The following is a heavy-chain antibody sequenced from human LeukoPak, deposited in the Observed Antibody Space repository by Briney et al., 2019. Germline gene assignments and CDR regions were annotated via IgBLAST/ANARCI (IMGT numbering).Heavy chain of an antibody. CDR1: GGSISGGSYY. D-gene: IGHD6-19*01. Sequence: PSETLSLTCTVSGGSISGGSYYWSWIRQPAGKGLEWIGRISSTGRTDYNPSLTSRVTISVDTSKNEFSMKLSSVTAADTAVYYCAKGAGPPWFDPWGQGTLVTVSS. CDR3: AKGAGPPWFDP. CDR2: ISSTGRT. J-gene: IGHJ5*02. V-gene: IGHV4-61*02.